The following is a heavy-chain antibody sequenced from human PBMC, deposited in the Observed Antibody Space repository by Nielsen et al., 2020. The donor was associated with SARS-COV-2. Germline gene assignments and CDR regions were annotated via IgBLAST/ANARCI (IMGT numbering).Heavy chain of an antibody. CDR3: ARRGYDFWSGYYLVQDWYFDL. D-gene: IGHD3-3*01. V-gene: IGHV4-59*08. J-gene: IGHJ2*01. CDR2: IYYSGST. Sequence: SETLSLTCTVSGGSISSYYWSWIRQPPGKGLEWIGYIYYSGSTNYNPSLKSRVTISVDTSKNQFSLKLSSVTAADTAVYYCARRGYDFWSGYYLVQDWYFDLWGRGTLVTVSS. CDR1: GGSISSYY.